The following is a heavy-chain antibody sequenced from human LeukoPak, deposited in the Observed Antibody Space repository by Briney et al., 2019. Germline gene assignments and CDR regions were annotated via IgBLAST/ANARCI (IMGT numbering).Heavy chain of an antibody. V-gene: IGHV3-30*18. CDR2: ISYDGSNK. Sequence: GGSLRLSCAASGFTFSSYGMHWVRQAPGKGLEWLAVISYDGSNKYYADSVKGRFTISRDNSKNTLYLQMNSLRAEDTAVYYCAKDPSIAAAGTNYYYGMDVWGKGTTVTVSS. CDR1: GFTFSSYG. D-gene: IGHD6-13*01. J-gene: IGHJ6*04. CDR3: AKDPSIAAAGTNYYYGMDV.